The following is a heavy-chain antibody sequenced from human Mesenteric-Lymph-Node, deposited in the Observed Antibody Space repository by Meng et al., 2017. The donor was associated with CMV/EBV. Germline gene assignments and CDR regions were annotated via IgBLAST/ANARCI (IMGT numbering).Heavy chain of an antibody. J-gene: IGHJ4*02. CDR3: ARGRIRNYGTFAPFDY. V-gene: IGHV4-59*08. D-gene: IGHD1-7*01. CDR1: GGSISSYY. CDR2: IYYSGST. Sequence: SETLSLTCTVSGGSISSYYWNWIRQPPGKGLEWIGYIYYSGSTNYCPSLKSRVTISVDTSKNQFSLNLSSVTAADTAVYYCARGRIRNYGTFAPFDYWGQGTLVTVSS.